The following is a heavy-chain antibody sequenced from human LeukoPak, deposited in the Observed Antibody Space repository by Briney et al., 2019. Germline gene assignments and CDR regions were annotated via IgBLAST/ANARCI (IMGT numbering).Heavy chain of an antibody. Sequence: GGSLRLSCAASGFTVSSNYMSWVRQAPGKGLEWVSVIYSGGSTYYADSVKGRFTISRDNSKNTLYLQMNSLRAEDTAVYYCARNPRCNWNYVEYWGQGTLVTVSS. D-gene: IGHD1-20*01. CDR1: GFTVSSNY. CDR2: IYSGGST. V-gene: IGHV3-53*01. J-gene: IGHJ4*02. CDR3: ARNPRCNWNYVEY.